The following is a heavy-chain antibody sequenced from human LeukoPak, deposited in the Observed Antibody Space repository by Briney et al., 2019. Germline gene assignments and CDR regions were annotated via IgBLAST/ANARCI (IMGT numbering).Heavy chain of an antibody. Sequence: GGSLRLSCAASGFIFSNYWMSWVRQAPGKGLEWVAVISYDGSNKYYADSVKGRFTISRDNSKNTLYLQMNSLRAEDTAVYYCARPPSSSWHYFDYWGQGTLVTVSS. CDR1: GFIFSNYW. J-gene: IGHJ4*02. D-gene: IGHD6-13*01. CDR2: ISYDGSNK. V-gene: IGHV3-30*03. CDR3: ARPPSSSWHYFDY.